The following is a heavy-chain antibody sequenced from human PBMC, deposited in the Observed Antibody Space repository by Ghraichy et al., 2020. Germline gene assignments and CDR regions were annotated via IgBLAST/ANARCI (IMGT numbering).Heavy chain of an antibody. CDR3: ATATRYAGALVDY. D-gene: IGHD5-12*01. J-gene: IGHJ4*02. CDR1: GGSFSGYY. V-gene: IGHV4-34*01. Sequence: SETLSLTCAVYGGSFSGYYWSWIRQPPGKGLEWIGEINHSGSTNYNPSLKSRVTISVDTSKNQFSLKLSSVTAADTAVYYCATATRYAGALVDYWGQGTLVTVSS. CDR2: INHSGST.